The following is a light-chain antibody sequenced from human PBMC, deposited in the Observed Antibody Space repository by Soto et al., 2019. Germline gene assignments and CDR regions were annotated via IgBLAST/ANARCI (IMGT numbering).Light chain of an antibody. V-gene: IGKV1-27*01. J-gene: IGKJ3*01. Sequence: DIQMTQSPSSLSASLGDRVTITCRASQDISNYLAWYQQKPGKVPKLLIYAASTLQSGVPSRFSGSGSGTDFTLTISSLQSEDVATYYCQKYGSAPFTFGPGTKVDIK. CDR3: QKYGSAPFT. CDR2: AAS. CDR1: QDISNY.